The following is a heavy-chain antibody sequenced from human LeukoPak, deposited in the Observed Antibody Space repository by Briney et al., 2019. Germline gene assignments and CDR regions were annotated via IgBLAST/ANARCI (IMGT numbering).Heavy chain of an antibody. J-gene: IGHJ4*02. CDR3: ARDGYSGNDGL. D-gene: IGHD5-12*01. Sequence: PGGSLRLSCAASGFTLSSYAMHWVRQAPGKGLEWVAVISYDGSNKYYADSVKGRFTISRDNSKNTLYLQMNSLRAEDTAVYYCARDGYSGNDGLWGQGSLVTVSS. V-gene: IGHV3-30*04. CDR2: ISYDGSNK. CDR1: GFTLSSYA.